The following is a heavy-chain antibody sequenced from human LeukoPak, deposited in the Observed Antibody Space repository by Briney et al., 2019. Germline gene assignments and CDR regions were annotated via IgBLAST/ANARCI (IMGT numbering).Heavy chain of an antibody. CDR2: IESDGSRT. Sequence: GGSLRLSCAASGFTFSNCWMHWVRQAPGKGLEWVSRIESDGSRTRYADSVKGRFTISRDNAKNTLYLQMNSLSAEDTAVYYCARSPPTSWYLVNWFDPWGQGTLVTVSS. CDR1: GFTFSNCW. J-gene: IGHJ5*02. CDR3: ARSPPTSWYLVNWFDP. D-gene: IGHD2-2*01. V-gene: IGHV3-74*01.